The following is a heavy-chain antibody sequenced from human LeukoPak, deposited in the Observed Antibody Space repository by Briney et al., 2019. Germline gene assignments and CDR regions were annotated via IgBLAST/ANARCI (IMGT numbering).Heavy chain of an antibody. J-gene: IGHJ3*02. Sequence: GASVKASCKASGYSFSDSGINWVRQAPGQGLEWMGWISAYSGNTYFAQNFQGRVTLTTDTSTSTGYMELRTLRSDDTAVYYCARGENPLDAFDIWGQGTMVTVSS. CDR3: ARGENPLDAFDI. V-gene: IGHV1-18*01. CDR2: ISAYSGNT. CDR1: GYSFSDSG.